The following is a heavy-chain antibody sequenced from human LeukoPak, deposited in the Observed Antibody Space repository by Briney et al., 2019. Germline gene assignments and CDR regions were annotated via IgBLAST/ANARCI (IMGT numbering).Heavy chain of an antibody. CDR3: AKDHYYYDSSGYSD. CDR1: GFTFSSYA. D-gene: IGHD3-22*01. CDR2: ISGRDFNT. Sequence: GGSLRLSCAASGFTFSSYAMSWVRQAPGKGLEWVSTISGRDFNTYHADSVKGRFSISRDNSKNTLYLQMNSLRAEDTAVYYCAKDHYYYDSSGYSDWGQGTLVTVSS. J-gene: IGHJ4*02. V-gene: IGHV3-23*01.